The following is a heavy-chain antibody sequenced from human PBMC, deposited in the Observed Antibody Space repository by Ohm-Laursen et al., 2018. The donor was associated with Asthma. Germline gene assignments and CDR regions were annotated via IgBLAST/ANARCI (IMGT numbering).Heavy chain of an antibody. Sequence: RSLRLSCAASGFTFRSYAMHWVRQAPGKGLEWVAVGGSYYDGGLKYYADSVNGRFTVSRDDSKNTLYLQMNSLRAEDTAVYYCAKDLTMVRGVIIPLDYWGQGTLVTVSS. V-gene: IGHV3-30-3*01. D-gene: IGHD3-10*01. J-gene: IGHJ4*02. CDR1: GFTFRSYA. CDR3: AKDLTMVRGVIIPLDY. CDR2: GGSYYDGGLK.